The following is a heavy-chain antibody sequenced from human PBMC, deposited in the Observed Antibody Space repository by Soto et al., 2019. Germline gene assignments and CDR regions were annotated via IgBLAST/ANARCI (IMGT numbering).Heavy chain of an antibody. CDR3: AKGGYCDTFYGMDV. V-gene: IGHV3-30*18. CDR1: GFTFSSYG. D-gene: IGHD3-9*01. CDR2: ISYDGSNK. Sequence: QVQLVESGGGVVQPGRSLRLSCAASGFTFSSYGMHWVRQAPGKGLEWVAVISYDGSNKYYADSVKGRFTISRDNSKNTLYLQMNSLRAEDTAVYYCAKGGYCDTFYGMDVWGQGTTVTVSS. J-gene: IGHJ6*02.